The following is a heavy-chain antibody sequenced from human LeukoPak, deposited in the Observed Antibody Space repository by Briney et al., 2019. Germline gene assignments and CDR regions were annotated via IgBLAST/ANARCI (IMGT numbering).Heavy chain of an antibody. V-gene: IGHV3-30*04. CDR3: ARDALTSKRGKGYYYYYMDV. Sequence: GGSLRLSCAASGFTFSSYAMHWVRQVPGKGLEWVAVISYDGSNKYYGDSVKGRFTISRDNSKNTLYLQMNSLRAEDTAVYYCARDALTSKRGKGYYYYYMDVWGKGTTVTVSS. J-gene: IGHJ6*03. CDR2: ISYDGSNK. CDR1: GFTFSSYA. D-gene: IGHD3-10*01.